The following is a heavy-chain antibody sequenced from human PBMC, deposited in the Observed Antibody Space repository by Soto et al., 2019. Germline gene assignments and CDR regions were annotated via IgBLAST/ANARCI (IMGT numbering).Heavy chain of an antibody. CDR2: IKQDGSER. CDR1: GFSFNNYW. J-gene: IGHJ6*02. Sequence: GGSLRLSCADSGFSFNNYWMTWVRQAPGKGLEWVANIKQDGSERYYVDSVKGRFTISRDNAKNSLYLQMSSLRAEDTAVYYCARVKSVSYGMDVWGQGTTVTVSS. V-gene: IGHV3-7*05. CDR3: ARVKSVSYGMDV. D-gene: IGHD3-10*01.